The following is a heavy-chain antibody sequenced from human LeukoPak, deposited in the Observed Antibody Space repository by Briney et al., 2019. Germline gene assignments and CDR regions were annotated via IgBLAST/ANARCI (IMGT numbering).Heavy chain of an antibody. V-gene: IGHV1-3*01. CDR2: INAGSGNT. D-gene: IGHD6-19*01. J-gene: IGHJ4*02. Sequence: ASVKVSCKASGYTFTSYDINWVRQATGQGLEWMGWINAGSGNTKYSQKFQGRVTITRDTSASITYMELSSLRSEDTAVYYCARDRSSGWTFDFWGQGTLVTVSS. CDR3: ARDRSSGWTFDF. CDR1: GYTFTSYD.